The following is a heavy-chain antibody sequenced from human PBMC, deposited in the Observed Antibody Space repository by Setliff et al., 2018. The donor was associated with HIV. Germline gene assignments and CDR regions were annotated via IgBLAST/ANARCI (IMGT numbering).Heavy chain of an antibody. J-gene: IGHJ3*02. CDR1: GYTFTTNG. D-gene: IGHD1-26*01. CDR3: ARDRIEGATDAFDI. V-gene: IGHV1-18*01. Sequence: ASVKVSCKASGYTFTTNGISWVRQAPGQGLEWMGWINTYNSQTNYAHKLQGRVTMTADTSTNTAYMDLKSLRSDDTAVYYCARDRIEGATDAFDIWGQGTMVTVSS. CDR2: INTYNSQT.